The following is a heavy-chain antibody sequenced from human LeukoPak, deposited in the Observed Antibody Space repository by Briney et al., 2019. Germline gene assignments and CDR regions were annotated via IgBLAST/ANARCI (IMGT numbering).Heavy chain of an antibody. J-gene: IGHJ4*02. CDR1: GYTFTSYG. V-gene: IGHV1-2*02. D-gene: IGHD3-22*01. CDR3: ARGLLPLDY. Sequence: ASVKVSCKASGYTFTSYGISWVRQAPGQGLEWMGWINPNSGGTNYAQKFQGRVTMTRDTSISTAYMELSRLRSDDTAVYYCARGLLPLDYWGQGTLVTVSS. CDR2: INPNSGGT.